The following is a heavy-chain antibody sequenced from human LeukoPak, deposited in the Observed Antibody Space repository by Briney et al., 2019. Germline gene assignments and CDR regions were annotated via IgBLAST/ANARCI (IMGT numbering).Heavy chain of an antibody. D-gene: IGHD6-13*01. V-gene: IGHV4-59*08. CDR2: IIYTGST. J-gene: IGHJ4*02. CDR1: GGSISSYY. CDR3: ARQGSSWYQYYFDY. Sequence: SETLSLTCTVSGGSISSYYWSWIRRPPGKGLEWIGYIIYTGSTNQNPSLKSRVTISVDTSKNQFSLKLTSVTAADTAVYYCARQGSSWYQYYFDYWGQGTLVTVSS.